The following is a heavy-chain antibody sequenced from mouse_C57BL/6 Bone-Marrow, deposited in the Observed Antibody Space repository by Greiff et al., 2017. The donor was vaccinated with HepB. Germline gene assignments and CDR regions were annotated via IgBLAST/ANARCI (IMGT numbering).Heavy chain of an antibody. CDR2: INTGSGGT. CDR3: AIVRITALVGHYWYFDV. CDR1: GYAFTNYL. Sequence: QVQLQQSGAELVRPGASVKVSCKASGYAFTNYLIEWVKQRPGQGLEWIGVINTGSGGTNYNEKFKGKATLTADKSSSTAYMQLSSLTSEDYTGYFCAIVRITALVGHYWYFDVWGTGTTVTVSS. V-gene: IGHV1-54*01. J-gene: IGHJ1*03. D-gene: IGHD1-1*01.